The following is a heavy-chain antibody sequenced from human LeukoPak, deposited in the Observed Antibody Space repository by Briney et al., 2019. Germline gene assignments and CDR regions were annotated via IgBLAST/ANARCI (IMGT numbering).Heavy chain of an antibody. Sequence: LSLTCTVSGGSISSSSYYWGWIRQPPGKGLEWVAVISYDGSNKYYADSVKGRFTISRDNSKNTLYLQMNSLRAEDTAVYYCAGRAGDWFHFDYWGQGTLVTVSS. CDR3: AGRAGDWFHFDY. J-gene: IGHJ4*02. V-gene: IGHV3-30*03. CDR1: GGSISSSS. CDR2: ISYDGSNK. D-gene: IGHD7-27*01.